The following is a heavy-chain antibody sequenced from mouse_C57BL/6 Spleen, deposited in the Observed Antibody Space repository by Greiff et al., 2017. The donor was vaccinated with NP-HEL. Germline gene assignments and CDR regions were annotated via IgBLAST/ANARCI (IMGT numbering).Heavy chain of an antibody. Sequence: EVQLQQSGPELVKPGASVKISCKASGYTFTDYYMNWVKQSHGKSLEWIGDINPNNGGTSYNQKFKGKATLTVDKSSSTAYMELRSLTSEDSAVYYCARSGGYDYDRFAYWGQGTLVTVSA. J-gene: IGHJ3*01. CDR3: ARSGGYDYDRFAY. CDR1: GYTFTDYY. V-gene: IGHV1-26*01. CDR2: INPNNGGT. D-gene: IGHD2-4*01.